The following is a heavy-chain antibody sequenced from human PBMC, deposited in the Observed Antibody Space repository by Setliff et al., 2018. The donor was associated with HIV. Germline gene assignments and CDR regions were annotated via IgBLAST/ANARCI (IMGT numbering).Heavy chain of an antibody. J-gene: IGHJ4*01. CDR2: ISGSGGST. CDR1: GFTFNTYA. V-gene: IGHV3-23*01. Sequence: GGSLRLSCAASGFTFNTYAMSWVRQAPGKGLEWVSVISGSGGSTFYADSVKGRFTISRDNSKNTLYLQMNRLGVEDTAVYYCAKDGISGGAYPPYYFDYWGHGTLVTV. D-gene: IGHD2-15*01. CDR3: AKDGISGGAYPPYYFDY.